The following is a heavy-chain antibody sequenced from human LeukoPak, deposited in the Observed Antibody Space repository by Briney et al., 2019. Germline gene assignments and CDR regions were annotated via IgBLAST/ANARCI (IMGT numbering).Heavy chain of an antibody. CDR1: GGSVSSSSYY. Sequence: PSETLSLTCTVSGGSVSSSSYYWGWIRQPPGKGLEWIGSIYYGGSTYYNPSLKSRVTISVDTSKNQFSLKLTSATAADTAVYYCARWELLAYYYFDYWGQGTLVTVSS. CDR3: ARWELLAYYYFDY. V-gene: IGHV4-39*01. J-gene: IGHJ4*02. D-gene: IGHD1-26*01. CDR2: IYYGGST.